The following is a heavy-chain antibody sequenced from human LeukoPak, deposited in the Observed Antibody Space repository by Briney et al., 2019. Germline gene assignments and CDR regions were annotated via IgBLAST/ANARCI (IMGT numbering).Heavy chain of an antibody. V-gene: IGHV3-7*05. D-gene: IGHD5-12*01. CDR3: ARLYWDPGYSGYDLGFYFDY. Sequence: GGSLRLSCAASGFTFSSYWMSWVRQAPGKGLEWVANIKQDGSEKYYVDSVKGRFTISRDNAKNSLYLQMNSLRAEDTAVYYCARLYWDPGYSGYDLGFYFDYWGQGTLVTVSS. CDR1: GFTFSSYW. J-gene: IGHJ4*02. CDR2: IKQDGSEK.